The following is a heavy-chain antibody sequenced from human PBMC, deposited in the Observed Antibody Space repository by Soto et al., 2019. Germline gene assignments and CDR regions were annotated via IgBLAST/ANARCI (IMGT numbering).Heavy chain of an antibody. D-gene: IGHD3-10*01. CDR2: ISHSGTYT. CDR3: ASPPGQGDPGY. V-gene: IGHV3-11*05. CDR1: EFTFSDYY. Sequence: QVQLVESGGGLVKPGGSLRLSCAASEFTFSDYYMSWIRQAPGKGLEWVSFISHSGTYTTYADSVKGRFTISRDNAKNSLYLQMNGLRAEDTAMYYCASPPGQGDPGYWGQGTLVTVSS. J-gene: IGHJ4*02.